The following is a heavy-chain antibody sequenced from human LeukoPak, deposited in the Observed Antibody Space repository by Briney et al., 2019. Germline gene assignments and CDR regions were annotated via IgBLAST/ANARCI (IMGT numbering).Heavy chain of an antibody. J-gene: IGHJ4*02. Sequence: KPSETLSLTCAVYGGSFSGYYWSWIRQPPGKELEWIGEINHSGSTNYNPSLKSRVTISVDTSKNQFSLKLSSVTAADTAVYYCARTYYYDSSGYYYSDYWGQGTLVTVSS. CDR3: ARTYYYDSSGYYYSDY. CDR1: GGSFSGYY. V-gene: IGHV4-34*01. CDR2: INHSGST. D-gene: IGHD3-22*01.